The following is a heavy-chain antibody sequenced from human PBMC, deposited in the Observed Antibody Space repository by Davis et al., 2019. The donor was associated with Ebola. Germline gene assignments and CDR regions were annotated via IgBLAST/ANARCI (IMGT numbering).Heavy chain of an antibody. CDR3: VKDGWWELLEYYFDY. CDR2: ISSNGGST. D-gene: IGHD1-26*01. Sequence: GESLKISCAASGFTFSSYAMHWVRQAPGKGLEYVSAISSNGGSTYYADSVKGRFTISRDNSKNTLYLQMSSLRAEDTAVYYCVKDGWWELLEYYFDYWGQGTLVTVSS. J-gene: IGHJ4*02. CDR1: GFTFSSYA. V-gene: IGHV3-64D*06.